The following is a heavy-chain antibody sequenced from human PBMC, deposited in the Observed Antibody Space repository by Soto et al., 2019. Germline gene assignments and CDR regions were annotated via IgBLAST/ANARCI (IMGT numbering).Heavy chain of an antibody. CDR3: IQSRCGGDCLQSYASHYYYGMDV. J-gene: IGHJ6*02. Sequence: QITLKESGPTLVKPTQTLTLTCTFSGFSLSTSGVGVGWIRQPPGKALEWLALIYWDDDKRYSPSLRSKLTINKATSKNQVALTMTNTDPVDTATYYCIQSRCGGDCLQSYASHYYYGMDVWGQGTTVTVSS. V-gene: IGHV2-5*02. CDR1: GFSLSTSGVG. D-gene: IGHD2-21*02. CDR2: IYWDDDK.